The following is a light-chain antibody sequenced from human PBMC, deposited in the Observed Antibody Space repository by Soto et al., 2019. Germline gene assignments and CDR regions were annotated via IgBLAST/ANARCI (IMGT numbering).Light chain of an antibody. CDR2: GAS. V-gene: IGKV3-15*01. CDR3: QQYNNWPPGT. J-gene: IGKJ1*01. Sequence: EIVMTQSPASLSVSPGERATLSCRANQSISTYLAWYQQKPGQAPRLLIYGASTRATGIAVRFSGSGSGTEFTLTISSLQSEDFAVYYCQQYNNWPPGTFGQGTKVEIK. CDR1: QSISTY.